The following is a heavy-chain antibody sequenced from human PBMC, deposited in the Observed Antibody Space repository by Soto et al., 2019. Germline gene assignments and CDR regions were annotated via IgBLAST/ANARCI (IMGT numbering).Heavy chain of an antibody. CDR1: GGSISSYY. D-gene: IGHD6-13*01. J-gene: IGHJ4*02. Sequence: QVQLQESGPGLVKPSETLSLTCTVSGGSISSYYWSWIRQPPGKGLEWIGYIYYSGSTNYNPSLKSRVTISVDTSKNQFSLKLSSVTAADTAVYYCARGSGQPLFDYWGQGTLVTVSS. CDR2: IYYSGST. V-gene: IGHV4-59*01. CDR3: ARGSGQPLFDY.